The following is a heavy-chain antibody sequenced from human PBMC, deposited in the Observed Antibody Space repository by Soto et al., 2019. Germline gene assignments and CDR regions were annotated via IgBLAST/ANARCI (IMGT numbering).Heavy chain of an antibody. Sequence: VEMVQSGAEVKKPGASVRVSCMASGYTFTDYFIHWVRQAPGQGLEWMGWINPNSGGTNYAQKFQGRVTMTRETSITTGYLDLSRLRSDDTATYYCARDTKIPANAIHDGRWGQGTLVTVSS. CDR1: GYTFTDYF. J-gene: IGHJ4*02. V-gene: IGHV1-2*02. CDR3: ARDTKIPANAIHDGR. CDR2: INPNSGGT. D-gene: IGHD2-2*01.